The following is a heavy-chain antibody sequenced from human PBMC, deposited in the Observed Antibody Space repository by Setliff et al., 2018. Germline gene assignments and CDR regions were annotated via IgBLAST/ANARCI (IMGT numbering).Heavy chain of an antibody. Sequence: SETLSLTCIVSGASVSGDGYYWSWIRQHPGRGLEWIGYIYYSGSTYYNPSLKSRVTISLDTSKNQFSLELTSVTAADTAVYYCARSRTVAVKGGVFAVWGRGTLVTVSS. CDR2: IYYSGST. CDR1: GASVSGDGYY. V-gene: IGHV4-31*03. D-gene: IGHD6-19*01. J-gene: IGHJ2*01. CDR3: ARSRTVAVKGGVFAV.